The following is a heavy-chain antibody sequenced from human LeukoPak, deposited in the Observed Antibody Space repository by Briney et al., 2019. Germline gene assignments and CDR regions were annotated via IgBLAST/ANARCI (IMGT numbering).Heavy chain of an antibody. CDR1: GDSISSNNW. CDR2: IYYSGST. J-gene: IGHJ1*01. D-gene: IGHD2-2*01. Sequence: PSETLSLTCAVSGDSISSNNWWGWIRQPPGKGLEWIGYIYYSGSTYYNPSLKSRVSMSVDTSKNQFSLKLRSVTAVDTAVYCCARASSTKVPSPLYFHHWGQGTLVTVSS. V-gene: IGHV4-28*03. CDR3: ARASSTKVPSPLYFHH.